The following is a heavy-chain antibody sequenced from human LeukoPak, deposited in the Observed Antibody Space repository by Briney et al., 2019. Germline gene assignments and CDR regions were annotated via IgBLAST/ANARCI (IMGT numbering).Heavy chain of an antibody. CDR1: GGSINNGNYY. J-gene: IGHJ5*02. Sequence: SETLSLTCTVSGGSINNGNYYWTWIRQPAGKGLQWIGRIYTGGSTTYNPSLKSRVTISLDTSKNQFSLKLSSVTAADTAVYYCARGVDYGDYWFDPWGQGTLVTVSS. D-gene: IGHD4-17*01. CDR2: IYTGGST. V-gene: IGHV4-61*02. CDR3: ARGVDYGDYWFDP.